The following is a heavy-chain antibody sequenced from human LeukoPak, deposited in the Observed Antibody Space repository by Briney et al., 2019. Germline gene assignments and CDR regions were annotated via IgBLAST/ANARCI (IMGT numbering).Heavy chain of an antibody. CDR2: IYHSGST. J-gene: IGHJ4*02. V-gene: IGHV4-4*02. D-gene: IGHD3-16*02. Sequence: PSGTLSLTCAVSGGSISSSNWWSWVRQPPGKGLEWIGEIYHSGSTNYNPSLKSRVTISVDKSKNHFSLQLSSVTAADTAVYSCARTYDYVWGSYRSHSFDSWGQGTLVTVSS. CDR3: ARTYDYVWGSYRSHSFDS. CDR1: GGSISSSNW.